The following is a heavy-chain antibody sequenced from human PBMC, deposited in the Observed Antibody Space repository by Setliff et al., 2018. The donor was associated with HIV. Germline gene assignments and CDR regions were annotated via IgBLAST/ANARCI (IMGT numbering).Heavy chain of an antibody. J-gene: IGHJ4*02. D-gene: IGHD3-10*01. CDR1: GGSITSYY. CDR3: ARQGGYNSPLMV. V-gene: IGHV4-59*08. CDR2: IFDSGTT. Sequence: TSETLSLTCTVSGGSITSYYWNWIRQSPGKGLEWIGSIFDSGTTKYNPSVTSRVTISVDASKNQFFLQLTSVTAADTAVYYCARQGGYNSPLMVWGQGKLVTVSS.